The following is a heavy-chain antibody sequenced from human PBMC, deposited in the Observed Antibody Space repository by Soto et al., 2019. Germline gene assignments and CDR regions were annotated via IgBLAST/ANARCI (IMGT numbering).Heavy chain of an antibody. CDR3: ARDCGGSSWSRPFYYYYYYGMDV. V-gene: IGHV3-23*01. Sequence: GGSLRLSCAASGFTFSSYAMSWVRQAPGKGLEWVSAISGSGGSTYYADSVKGRFTISRDNSKNTLYLQMNSLRAEDTAVYYCARDCGGSSWSRPFYYYYYYGMDVWGQGTTVTVSS. D-gene: IGHD6-13*01. J-gene: IGHJ6*02. CDR1: GFTFSSYA. CDR2: ISGSGGST.